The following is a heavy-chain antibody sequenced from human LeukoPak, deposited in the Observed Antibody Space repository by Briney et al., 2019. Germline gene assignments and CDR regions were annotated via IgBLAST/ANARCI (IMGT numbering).Heavy chain of an antibody. D-gene: IGHD5-24*01. CDR3: ARGKMATDFDY. CDR1: GGPISSYY. Sequence: SETLSLTCTVSGGPISSYYWSWIRQPAGKGLEWIGRIYTRGSANYNPSLKSRVTMSVDMSKNQFSLKLGSVTAADTAVYYCARGKMATDFDYWGQGTLVTVSS. J-gene: IGHJ4*02. V-gene: IGHV4-4*07. CDR2: IYTRGSA.